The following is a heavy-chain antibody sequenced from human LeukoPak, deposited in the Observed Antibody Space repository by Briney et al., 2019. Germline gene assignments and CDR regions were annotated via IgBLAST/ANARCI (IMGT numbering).Heavy chain of an antibody. Sequence: ASVKVSCKASGGTFSSYAISWVRQAPGQGLEWMGGIIPIFGTANYAQKFQGRVTITADESTSTAYMELSSLRSEDTAVYYCARVDGYSYGGNFDYWGQGTLVTVSS. V-gene: IGHV1-69*13. J-gene: IGHJ4*02. CDR3: ARVDGYSYGGNFDY. CDR1: GGTFSSYA. D-gene: IGHD5-18*01. CDR2: IIPIFGTA.